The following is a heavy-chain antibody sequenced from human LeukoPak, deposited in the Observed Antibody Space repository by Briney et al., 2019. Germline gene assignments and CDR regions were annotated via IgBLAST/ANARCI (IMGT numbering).Heavy chain of an antibody. CDR3: AMLGYFDWKFDY. CDR2: IYYSGNT. J-gene: IGHJ4*02. Sequence: SETLSLACTVSGGSISSGSYYWGWIRQPPGKGLEWIGSIYYSGNTYYNPSLKSRVTISVDTSKNQFSLKLRSVTAADTAVYYCAMLGYFDWKFDYWGQGTLVTVSS. D-gene: IGHD3-9*01. CDR1: GGSISSGSYY. V-gene: IGHV4-39*01.